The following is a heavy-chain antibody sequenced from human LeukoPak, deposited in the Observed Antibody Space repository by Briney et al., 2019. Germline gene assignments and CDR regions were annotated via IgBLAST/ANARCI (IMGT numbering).Heavy chain of an antibody. V-gene: IGHV3-23*01. Sequence: GGSLRLSCAASGFTFRSYAMSWVRQAPGKGLEWVSVISGSGTSTYYADSVKGRFTISRDNSKNTLYLQMNSLGAEDTAVYYCAKSFGPVIAAAGTGADWGQGTLVTVSS. CDR1: GFTFRSYA. D-gene: IGHD6-13*01. CDR3: AKSFGPVIAAAGTGAD. CDR2: ISGSGTST. J-gene: IGHJ4*02.